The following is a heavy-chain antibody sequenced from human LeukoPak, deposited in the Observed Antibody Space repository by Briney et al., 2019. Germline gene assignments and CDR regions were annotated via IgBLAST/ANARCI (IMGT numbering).Heavy chain of an antibody. V-gene: IGHV3-48*04. Sequence: GGSLRLSCAASGFTFSSYSMNWVRQAPGKGLEWVSYISSSSSTIYYADSVKARFTISRDNAKNSLYLQMNSLRAEDTAVYYCAREIGSAAGTGWFDPWGQGTLVTVSS. D-gene: IGHD6-13*01. CDR1: GFTFSSYS. J-gene: IGHJ5*02. CDR2: ISSSSSTI. CDR3: AREIGSAAGTGWFDP.